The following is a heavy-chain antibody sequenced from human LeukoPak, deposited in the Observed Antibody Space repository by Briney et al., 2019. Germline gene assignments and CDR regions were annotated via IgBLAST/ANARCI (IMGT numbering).Heavy chain of an antibody. CDR3: ARDSLLRDGHNRIPSYYFDY. Sequence: GGSLRLSCAASGFTFSSYAMHWVRQAPGKGLEYDSAISSNGGSTYYANSVKGRFTISRDNSKNTLYLQMGSLRAEDMAVYYCARDSLLRDGHNRIPSYYFDYWGQGTLVTVSS. CDR1: GFTFSSYA. J-gene: IGHJ4*02. CDR2: ISSNGGST. D-gene: IGHD5-24*01. V-gene: IGHV3-64*01.